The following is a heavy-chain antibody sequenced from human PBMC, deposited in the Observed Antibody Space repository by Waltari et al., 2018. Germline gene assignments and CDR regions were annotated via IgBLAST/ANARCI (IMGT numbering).Heavy chain of an antibody. CDR3: AREGAARYFDY. D-gene: IGHD6-6*01. V-gene: IGHV4-59*01. CDR2: IYYKGDT. J-gene: IGHJ4*02. Sequence: QVQLQESGPGLVKPSETLSLTCSVSGDSISSYYWSWIRQPPGTGREWIGNIYYKGDTNYNPSLKSRVTISLDTSKNQFSLKLSSVTAADTAVYYCAREGAARYFDYWGQGTLVTVSS. CDR1: GDSISSYY.